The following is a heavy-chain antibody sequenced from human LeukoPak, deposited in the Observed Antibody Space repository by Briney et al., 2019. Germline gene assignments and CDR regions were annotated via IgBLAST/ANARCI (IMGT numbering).Heavy chain of an antibody. D-gene: IGHD3-10*01. Sequence: EASVKVSCKASGYTFTSYGISWVRQAPGQGLEWMGWISAYNGNTNYAQKLQGRVTMTTDTSTSSAYMELRSLRSDDTAVYYCARASYYYGSGSYPDAYYYYYYMDVWGKGTTVTISS. CDR1: GYTFTSYG. CDR2: ISAYNGNT. CDR3: ARASYYYGSGSYPDAYYYYYYMDV. V-gene: IGHV1-18*01. J-gene: IGHJ6*03.